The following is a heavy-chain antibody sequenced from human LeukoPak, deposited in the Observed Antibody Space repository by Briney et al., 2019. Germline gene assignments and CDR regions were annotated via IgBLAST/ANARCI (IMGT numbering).Heavy chain of an antibody. J-gene: IGHJ4*02. V-gene: IGHV4-34*01. CDR3: ARNYYGSGLDY. CDR1: GGSFSGYY. D-gene: IGHD3-10*01. CDR2: INHSGST. Sequence: SETLSLTCAVYGGSFSGYYWSWIRQPPGKGLEWIGEINHSGSTNYNPSLKIRVTISVDTSKNQFSLKLSSVTAADTAVYYCARNYYGSGLDYWGQGTLVTVSS.